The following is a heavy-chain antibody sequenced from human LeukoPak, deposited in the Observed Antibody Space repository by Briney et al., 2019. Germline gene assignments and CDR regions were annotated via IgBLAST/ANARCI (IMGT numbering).Heavy chain of an antibody. D-gene: IGHD3-10*01. CDR1: GFTFSSNA. Sequence: GGSLRLSCAASGFTFSSNAMSWLRQAPGKGLEWVSVITGNGGSTYYADSVKGRFTISRDNSKNTLSLQMNSLRAEDTAVYYCAKDAVAPGSGGDYFDYWGQGTLVTVSS. CDR3: AKDAVAPGSGGDYFDY. CDR2: ITGNGGST. J-gene: IGHJ4*02. V-gene: IGHV3-23*01.